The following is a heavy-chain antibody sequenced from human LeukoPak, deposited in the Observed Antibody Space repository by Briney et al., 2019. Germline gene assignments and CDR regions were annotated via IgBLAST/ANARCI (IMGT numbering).Heavy chain of an antibody. CDR2: MNPNSGNT. CDR1: GYTFTTYD. J-gene: IGHJ4*02. Sequence: GASVKVSCKASGYTFTTYDLNWVRQATGQGPEWMGWMNPNSGNTGYAQKFQGRVTMTRNISITTAYMELSNLTSEDTAVYYCARRIRGAPTDYWGQGTLVTVSS. D-gene: IGHD3-10*01. V-gene: IGHV1-8*01. CDR3: ARRIRGAPTDY.